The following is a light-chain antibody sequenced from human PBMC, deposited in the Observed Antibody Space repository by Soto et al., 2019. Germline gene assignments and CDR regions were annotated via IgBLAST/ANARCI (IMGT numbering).Light chain of an antibody. V-gene: IGKV1-16*01. CDR3: QQYNGYSTWT. Sequence: DSKLTQSPNSLSASVGDRVAITCRASHDTSNSVAWFQQRPGMAPKSLIYGASSLQSGVSSRSSGSGSGTEFTLTISSLQPEDFATYYCQQYNGYSTWTFGQGTKVDIK. CDR1: HDTSNS. J-gene: IGKJ1*01. CDR2: GAS.